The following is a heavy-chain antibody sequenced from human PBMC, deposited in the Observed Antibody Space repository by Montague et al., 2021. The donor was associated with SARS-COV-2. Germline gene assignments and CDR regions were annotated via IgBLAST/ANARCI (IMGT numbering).Heavy chain of an antibody. V-gene: IGHV4-34*01. D-gene: IGHD2-15*01. J-gene: IGHJ4*02. Sequence: SETLSLTCDVYGGSFSSYWSWIRQPPGRGLEWVGQISHGGGTNYNPSLKSRVTISPDTSKNQFSVMLTSVTTADTAMYFCARGVNSGGRLNGWDSWGQGTLVTVSS. CDR3: ARGVNSGGRLNGWDS. CDR1: GGSFSSY. CDR2: ISHGGGT.